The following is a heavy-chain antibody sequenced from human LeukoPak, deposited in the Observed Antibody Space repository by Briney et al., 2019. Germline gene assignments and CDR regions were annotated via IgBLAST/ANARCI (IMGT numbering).Heavy chain of an antibody. Sequence: GSVKVSCKASGYTFTGHYMHWIRQARGQGLEWMGWIHPNSGATHYNQKLQCRVTMTSHTSTHTVYMELTRLISDDTAVYYCARDDDWGPDYWGQGTLVTVSS. J-gene: IGHJ4*02. CDR2: IHPNSGAT. D-gene: IGHD3-9*01. CDR1: GYTFTGHY. V-gene: IGHV1-2*02. CDR3: ARDDDWGPDY.